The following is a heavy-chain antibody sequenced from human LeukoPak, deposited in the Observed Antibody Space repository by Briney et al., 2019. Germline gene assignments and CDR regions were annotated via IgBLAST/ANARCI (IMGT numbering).Heavy chain of an antibody. CDR1: GFIFSNYG. CDR3: AKAKMVAADGYQYYYGMDV. CDR2: TSYDGSNK. D-gene: IGHD2-15*01. J-gene: IGHJ6*04. V-gene: IGHV3-30*18. Sequence: GRSLRLSCAASGFIFSNYGMHWVRQAPGKGLEWVAVTSYDGSNKHYADSVKGRFIISRDTAENTLYLQMSSLRVEDTAVYYCAKAKMVAADGYQYYYGMDVWGKGTTVTVSS.